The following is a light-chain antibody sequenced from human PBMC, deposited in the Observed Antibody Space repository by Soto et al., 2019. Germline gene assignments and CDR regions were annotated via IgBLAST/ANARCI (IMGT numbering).Light chain of an antibody. V-gene: IGKV4-1*01. J-gene: IGKJ2*01. CDR2: WAS. CDR3: HHYYSTPYT. CDR1: QSVFYSSINKNY. Sequence: DIVMTQSPDSLAVSLGERATINCKSSQSVFYSSINKNYLAWYQQKPGQPPKLLMYWASTRESGVPDRFSGSGSGTDFTLTISSLQAEDVAVYYCHHYYSTPYTFGQGTKLEIK.